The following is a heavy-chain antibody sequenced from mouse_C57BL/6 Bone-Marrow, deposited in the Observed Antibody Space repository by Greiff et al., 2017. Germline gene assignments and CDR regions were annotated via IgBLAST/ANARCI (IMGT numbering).Heavy chain of an antibody. D-gene: IGHD1-2*01. CDR1: GFTFTDYY. V-gene: IGHV7-3*01. CDR3: ARSSHYYAHHYAIDY. CDR2: IRNKANGYTT. Sequence: EVQRVESGGGLVQPGGSLSLSCAASGFTFTDYYMSWVRQPPGKALEWLGFIRNKANGYTTEYSASVKGRFTISRDNSQSILYLQMNALRAEDSATYYGARSSHYYAHHYAIDYWGQGTSVTVSS. J-gene: IGHJ4*01.